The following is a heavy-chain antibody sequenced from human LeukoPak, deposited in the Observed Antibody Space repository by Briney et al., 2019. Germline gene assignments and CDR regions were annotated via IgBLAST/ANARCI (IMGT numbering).Heavy chain of an antibody. J-gene: IGHJ4*02. CDR2: IYTSGST. CDR1: GGSISSYY. V-gene: IGHV4-4*07. Sequence: SETLSLTYTVSGGSISSYYWSWIRQPAGNGLEWIGRIYTSGSTNYNPSLKSRVTMSVDTSKNQFSLKLSSVTAADTAVYYCARDASRYCSGGSCYPNDFDYWGQGTLVTVSS. D-gene: IGHD2-15*01. CDR3: ARDASRYCSGGSCYPNDFDY.